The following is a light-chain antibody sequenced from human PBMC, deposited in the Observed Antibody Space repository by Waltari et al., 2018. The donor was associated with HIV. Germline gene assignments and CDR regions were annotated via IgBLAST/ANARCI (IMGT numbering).Light chain of an antibody. V-gene: IGKV1-5*03. CDR1: QNIYKW. CDR3: QQKNGYLWT. Sequence: DIRMSQSPSTLSASVGDRVTITCLASQNIYKWLAWFQQKPGKAPKLLIYRAPGLESGVPSMFSGSGSGTEYTLTISSLQPDEFATYCGQQKNGYLWTSGQGTKVDVK. CDR2: RAP. J-gene: IGKJ1*01.